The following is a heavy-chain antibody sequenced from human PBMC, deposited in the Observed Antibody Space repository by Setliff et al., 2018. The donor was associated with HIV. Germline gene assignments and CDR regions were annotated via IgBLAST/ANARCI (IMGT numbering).Heavy chain of an antibody. Sequence: SETLSLTCIVSSGSISSYYWTWIRQPPGKGLEWIGYIYTSGSTNYNPSLKSRVTISVDTSKNQFSLKLSSVTAADTAVYYCARDSDGSSYYHFAHWSQGTLVTVSS. CDR1: SGSISSYY. V-gene: IGHV4-4*08. CDR2: IYTSGST. D-gene: IGHD3-22*01. J-gene: IGHJ4*02. CDR3: ARDSDGSSYYHFAH.